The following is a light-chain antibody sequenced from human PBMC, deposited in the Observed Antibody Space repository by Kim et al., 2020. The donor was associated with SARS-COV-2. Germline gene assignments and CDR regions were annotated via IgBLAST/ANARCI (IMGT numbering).Light chain of an antibody. V-gene: IGKV3-15*01. Sequence: ETLMTQSPATLSVFPGERVTLSCRASQSVGISLAWYQQKPGQAPRLLIYGVSRRATDIPDRFSGSGSGTEFNLTISSLQSEDFGIYYCKQYNNWPPGVSFGGGTKLEIK. CDR1: QSVGIS. CDR2: GVS. J-gene: IGKJ4*01. CDR3: KQYNNWPPGVS.